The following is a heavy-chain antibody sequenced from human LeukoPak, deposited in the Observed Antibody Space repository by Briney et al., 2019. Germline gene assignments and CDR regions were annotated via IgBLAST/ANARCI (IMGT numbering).Heavy chain of an antibody. V-gene: IGHV4-59*01. CDR2: IYYSGST. CDR1: GGSISSYY. J-gene: IGHJ3*02. Sequence: SETLSLTCTVSGGSISSYYWSWIRQPPGKGLEWIGYIYYSGSTNYNPSLKSRVTISVDTSKNQFSLKLSSVIAADTAVYYCARVRDGYSSDAFDIWGQGTMVTVSS. D-gene: IGHD2-15*01. CDR3: ARVRDGYSSDAFDI.